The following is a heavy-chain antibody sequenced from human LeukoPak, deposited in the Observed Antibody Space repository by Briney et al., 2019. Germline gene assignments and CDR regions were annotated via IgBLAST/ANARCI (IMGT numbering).Heavy chain of an antibody. CDR1: GGSTSSYY. J-gene: IGHJ4*02. CDR2: IYTSGST. CDR3: ARGTGVPKPGLLWFGEVPYFDY. V-gene: IGHV4-4*07. D-gene: IGHD3-10*01. Sequence: PSETLSLTCTVSGGSTSSYYWSWIRQPAGKGLEWIGRIYTSGSTNYNPSLKSRVTISVDKSKNQFSLKLSSVTAADTAVYYCARGTGVPKPGLLWFGEVPYFDYWGQGTLVTVSS.